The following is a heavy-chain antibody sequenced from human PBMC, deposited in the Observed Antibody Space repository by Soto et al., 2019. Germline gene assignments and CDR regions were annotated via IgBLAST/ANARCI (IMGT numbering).Heavy chain of an antibody. CDR3: ARGGYCSGGSCYGNDAFDI. CDR1: GFTFSSYD. V-gene: IGHV3-13*04. J-gene: IGHJ3*02. D-gene: IGHD2-15*01. CDR2: IGTAGDT. Sequence: EVQLVESGGGLVQPGGSLRLSCAASGFTFSSYDMHWVRQATGKGLEWVSAIGTAGDTYYPGSVKGRFTISRENAKNSWYLQMNSLRAGDTAVYYCARGGYCSGGSCYGNDAFDIWGQGTMVTVSS.